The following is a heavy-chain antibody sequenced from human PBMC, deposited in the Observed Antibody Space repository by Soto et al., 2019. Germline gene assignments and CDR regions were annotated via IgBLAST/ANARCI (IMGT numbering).Heavy chain of an antibody. Sequence: GQLVQSGSEVKKPGASVKVSCRASGYTFDTYGISWVRQAPGQGLEWLGWISAYNGNTNYAQKFQGRVTLTADTSTSTAYMELRSLRSDDTAVYYCTRDLTQLVYVEDYLDYWGQGTLVTVSS. CDR1: GYTFDTYG. V-gene: IGHV1-18*01. D-gene: IGHD3-10*02. CDR2: ISAYNGNT. CDR3: TRDLTQLVYVEDYLDY. J-gene: IGHJ4*02.